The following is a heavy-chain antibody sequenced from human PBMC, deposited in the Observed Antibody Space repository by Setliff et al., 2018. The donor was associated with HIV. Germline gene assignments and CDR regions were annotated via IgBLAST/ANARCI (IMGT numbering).Heavy chain of an antibody. D-gene: IGHD1-1*01. CDR3: ARAARGGLQYGPTGHAFDI. Sequence: SVKVSCKAAGGSFNNYAISWVRQAPGQGLEWVGGISPILGTTNSGPRFHGRVTITADKSTDTVYIELSSLRSEDTALYYCARAARGGLQYGPTGHAFDIWGQGTMVTVSS. CDR1: GGSFNNYA. J-gene: IGHJ3*02. CDR2: ISPILGTT. V-gene: IGHV1-69*10.